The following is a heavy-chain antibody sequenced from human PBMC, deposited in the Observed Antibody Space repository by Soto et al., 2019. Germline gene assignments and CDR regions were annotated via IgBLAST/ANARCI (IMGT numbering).Heavy chain of an antibody. J-gene: IGHJ4*02. V-gene: IGHV1-69*13. CDR3: ARGGPIYYDSSGYYFDY. CDR1: GGTFSSYA. CDR2: IIPIFGTA. D-gene: IGHD3-22*01. Sequence: SVKVSCKASGGTFSSYAISWVRQAPGQGLEWMGGIIPIFGTANYAQKFQGRVTITADESTSTAYMELSSLRSEDTAVYYCARGGPIYYDSSGYYFDYWGQGTLGTVSS.